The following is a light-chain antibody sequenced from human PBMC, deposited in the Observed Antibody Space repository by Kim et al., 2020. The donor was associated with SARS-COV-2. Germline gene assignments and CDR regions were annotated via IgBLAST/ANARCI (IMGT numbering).Light chain of an antibody. CDR1: RRITRSY. Sequence: LLPSQSAALAWRAGRRITRSYCAWYQQKPGPTPRLLIYGPSSRATGVPDRFSGSESGTDFTLTISRLEPEDFAAYYCQQYGSFPLTFGQGTKLEI. CDR3: QQYGSFPLT. V-gene: IGKV3-20*01. CDR2: GPS. J-gene: IGKJ2*01.